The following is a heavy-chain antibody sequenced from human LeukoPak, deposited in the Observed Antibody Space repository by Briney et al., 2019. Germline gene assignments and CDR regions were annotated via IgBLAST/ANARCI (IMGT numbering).Heavy chain of an antibody. Sequence: GGSLRLSCAASGFTFSSYSMNWVRQAPGKGLEWVSSISSSSSYIYYADSVKGRFTISRDNAKNSLYLQMNSLRAEDTAVYYCARDGSGQLGYFDYWGQGTLVTVSS. CDR2: ISSSSSYI. CDR1: GFTFSSYS. J-gene: IGHJ4*02. V-gene: IGHV3-21*01. D-gene: IGHD2-15*01. CDR3: ARDGSGQLGYFDY.